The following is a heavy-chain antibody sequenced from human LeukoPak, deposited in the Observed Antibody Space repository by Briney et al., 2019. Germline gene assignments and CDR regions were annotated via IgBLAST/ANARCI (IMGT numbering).Heavy chain of an antibody. CDR3: ARDIADLVAYDSSGYYSRAFDY. Sequence: GASVKVSCKASGYTFTSYGISWVRRAPGQGLEWMGWTSAYNGNTNYAQKLQGRVTMTTDTSTSTAYMELRSLRSDDTAVYYCARDIADLVAYDSSGYYSRAFDYWGQGTLVTVSS. V-gene: IGHV1-18*01. CDR2: TSAYNGNT. J-gene: IGHJ4*02. D-gene: IGHD3-22*01. CDR1: GYTFTSYG.